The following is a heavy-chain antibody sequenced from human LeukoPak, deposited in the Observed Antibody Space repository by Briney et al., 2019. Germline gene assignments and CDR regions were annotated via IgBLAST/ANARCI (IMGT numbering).Heavy chain of an antibody. CDR1: GFTFSSYA. V-gene: IGHV3-23*01. CDR2: ISGSDGST. Sequence: GGSLRLSCAASGFTFSSYAMSWVRQAPGKGLEWVSAISGSDGSTYYADSVKGRFTISRDNSKNTLYLQMNNLRAEDTAVYYCATDVGYSGCKNWGQGTQVTVSS. D-gene: IGHD5-12*01. J-gene: IGHJ4*02. CDR3: ATDVGYSGCKN.